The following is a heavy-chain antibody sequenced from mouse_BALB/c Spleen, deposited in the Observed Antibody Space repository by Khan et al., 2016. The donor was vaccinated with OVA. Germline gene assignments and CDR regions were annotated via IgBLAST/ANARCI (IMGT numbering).Heavy chain of an antibody. CDR2: INPNNGDT. D-gene: IGHD2-1*01. Sequence: QVQLQQPGAELVKPGASVKISCKASGYTFTSYYMYWVKQRPGQGLEWIGGINPNNGDTHFNEKFKNKATLTVDKSSSTAYLHLSSLTSEDSAVYSGARAGYGNPFAYWGQGTLLTVSA. CDR3: ARAGYGNPFAY. V-gene: IGHV1-53*01. CDR1: GYTFTSYY. J-gene: IGHJ3*01.